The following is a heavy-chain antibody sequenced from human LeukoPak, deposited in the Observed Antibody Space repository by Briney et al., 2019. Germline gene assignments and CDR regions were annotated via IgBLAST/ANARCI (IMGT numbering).Heavy chain of an antibody. CDR1: GGSISSYY. Sequence: SETLSLTCTVSGGSISSYYWSWIRQPAGKGLEWIGYIYYSGITNYNPSLKSRVIISVDTSKNHFSLKLNSVTAADTAVYYCARAGRWEGRPHAFDIWGQGTMVTVSS. D-gene: IGHD1-26*01. CDR3: ARAGRWEGRPHAFDI. V-gene: IGHV4-59*01. CDR2: IYYSGIT. J-gene: IGHJ3*02.